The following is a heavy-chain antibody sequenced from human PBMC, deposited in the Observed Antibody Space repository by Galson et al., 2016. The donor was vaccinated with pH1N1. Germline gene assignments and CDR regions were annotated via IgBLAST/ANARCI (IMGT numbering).Heavy chain of an antibody. D-gene: IGHD3-10*01. CDR3: ATAGRFGELSSYYFDY. CDR2: ISYDGSNK. Sequence: SLRLSCAASGFTFSSYAIHWVRQAPGRALDWVAVISYDGSNKYYTDSVKGRFTISRDNSKNMVYLQMISLRPEDTAVYYCATAGRFGELSSYYFDYWGQGILVTVSS. J-gene: IGHJ4*02. V-gene: IGHV3-30*03. CDR1: GFTFSSYA.